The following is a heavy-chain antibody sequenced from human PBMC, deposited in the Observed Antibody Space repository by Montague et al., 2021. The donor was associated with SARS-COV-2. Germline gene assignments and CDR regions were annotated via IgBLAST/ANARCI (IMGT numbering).Heavy chain of an antibody. D-gene: IGHD5-12*01. CDR3: ARAHSGSWAHLDN. V-gene: IGHV4-61*02. CDR2: IYTSGTT. J-gene: IGHJ4*02. Sequence: TLSLTCTVSGGSISSGSYYWSWTRQPAGKGLEWIGRIYTSGTTXYSFSVKSRVTISVDTSKNQFSLKLTSVTAADTAVYYCARAHSGSWAHLDNWGQGSLVTVSS. CDR1: GGSISSGSYY.